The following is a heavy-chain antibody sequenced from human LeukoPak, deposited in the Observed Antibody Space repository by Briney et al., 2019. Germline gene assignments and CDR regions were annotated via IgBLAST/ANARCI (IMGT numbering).Heavy chain of an antibody. CDR2: ISYDGSNK. CDR1: GFTFSSHG. Sequence: GGSLRLSCAASGFTFSSHGMHWVRQAPGKGLGWVAVISYDGSNKYYADSVKGRFTISRDNSKNTLYLQMNSLRAEDTAVYYCAKDRWRYCSGGSCLRAFDYSGQGTLVTVSS. CDR3: AKDRWRYCSGGSCLRAFDY. V-gene: IGHV3-30*19. D-gene: IGHD2-15*01. J-gene: IGHJ4*02.